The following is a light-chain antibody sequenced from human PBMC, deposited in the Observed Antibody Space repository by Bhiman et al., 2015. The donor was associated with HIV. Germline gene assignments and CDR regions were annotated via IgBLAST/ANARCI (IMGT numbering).Light chain of an antibody. V-gene: IGLV3-1*01. J-gene: IGLJ1*01. CDR3: QAWDSGTAV. CDR1: RLGDKY. Sequence: SYELTQPSSVSVSPGQTASITCSGDRLGDKYACWYQQKPGQSPILVIYQDNMRPSGIPERFSGSNSGNSATLTISGTQAVDEADYYCQAWDSGTAVFGAGTKVTVL. CDR2: QDN.